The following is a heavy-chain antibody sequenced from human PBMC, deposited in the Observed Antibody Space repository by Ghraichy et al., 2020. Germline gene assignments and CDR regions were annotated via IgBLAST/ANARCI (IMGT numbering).Heavy chain of an antibody. CDR1: GYTFTSYG. CDR2: TSDYNDDT. J-gene: IGHJ5*02. CDR3: ARDWDGRDDCFDP. V-gene: IGHV1-18*04. D-gene: IGHD1-26*01. Sequence: ASVKVSCKASGYTFTSYGISWVRQAPGQGLEWMGWTSDYNDDTNYAQKFRGRVTMTTDTSTNTAYMEVRSLRSDDTAVYYCARDWDGRDDCFDPWGQGTLVTVSS.